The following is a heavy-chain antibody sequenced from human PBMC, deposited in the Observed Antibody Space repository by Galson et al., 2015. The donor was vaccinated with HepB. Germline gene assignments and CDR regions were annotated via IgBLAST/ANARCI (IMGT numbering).Heavy chain of an antibody. CDR3: ARYPFYYDSSGYY. CDR2: IDYSGST. V-gene: IGHV4-39*01. CDR1: SISSSSYY. J-gene: IGHJ4*02. D-gene: IGHD3-22*01. Sequence: SISSSSYYWGWIRQPPGKGLEWIGSIDYSGSTYYNPSLKSRVTVSVDTSKNQFSLKLSSVTAADTAVYYCARYPFYYDSSGYYWGQGTLVTVSS.